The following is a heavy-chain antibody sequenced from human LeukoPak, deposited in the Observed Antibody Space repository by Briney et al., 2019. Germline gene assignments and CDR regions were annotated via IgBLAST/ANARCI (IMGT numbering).Heavy chain of an antibody. J-gene: IGHJ4*02. CDR3: ATRGYSGYGIFDY. CDR1: GYTFTSYY. CDR2: INPSGGST. D-gene: IGHD5-12*01. V-gene: IGHV1-46*03. Sequence: GASVTVSCKASGYTFTSYYMHWVRQAPGQGLEWMGIINPSGGSTSYAQKLQGRVTMTRDTSTSTVYMELSSLRSEDTAVYYCATRGYSGYGIFDYWGQGTLVTVSS.